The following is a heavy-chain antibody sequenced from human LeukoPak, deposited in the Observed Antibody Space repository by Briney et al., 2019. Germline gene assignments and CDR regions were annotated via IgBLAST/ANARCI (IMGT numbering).Heavy chain of an antibody. V-gene: IGHV3-23*01. Sequence: GGSLRLSCAASGFTFSSYAMSWVRQAPGKGLEWVSAISGSGGGTFYADSVKGRFTISRDNSKNTLYLQMNSLRAEDTAVYYCARDLVATITRFDYWGQGTLVTVSS. CDR1: GFTFSSYA. CDR3: ARDLVATITRFDY. D-gene: IGHD5-24*01. CDR2: ISGSGGGT. J-gene: IGHJ4*02.